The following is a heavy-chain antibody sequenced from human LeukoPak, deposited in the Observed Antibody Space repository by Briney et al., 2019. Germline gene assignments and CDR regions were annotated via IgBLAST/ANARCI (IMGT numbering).Heavy chain of an antibody. CDR2: INHSGST. V-gene: IGHV4-34*01. CDR1: GGSFSGYY. D-gene: IGHD5-12*01. Sequence: SETLSLTCAVYGGSFSGYYWSWIRQPPGKGLEWVGEINHSGSTNYNPSLKSRVTISVDTSKNQFSLKLSSVTAADTAVYYCARGGYSGLTIWGQGTMVTVSS. CDR3: ARGGYSGLTI. J-gene: IGHJ3*02.